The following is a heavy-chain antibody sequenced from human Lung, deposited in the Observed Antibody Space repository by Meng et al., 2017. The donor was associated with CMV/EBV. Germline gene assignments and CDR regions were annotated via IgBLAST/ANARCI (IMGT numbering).Heavy chain of an antibody. D-gene: IGHD6-25*01. V-gene: IGHV3-21*01. J-gene: IGHJ6*04. CDR1: GFTFSVYS. CDR2: ISSSSSFI. CDR3: ARESSGSSVLDV. Sequence: GEXXRTSCAASGFTFSVYSINWVRQAPGKGLEWGSSISSSSSFIYYPDSGKGRFTISRDNAKNSLSLQMNGLRAEDTAVYYCARESSGSSVLDVWGKGTTVTVSS.